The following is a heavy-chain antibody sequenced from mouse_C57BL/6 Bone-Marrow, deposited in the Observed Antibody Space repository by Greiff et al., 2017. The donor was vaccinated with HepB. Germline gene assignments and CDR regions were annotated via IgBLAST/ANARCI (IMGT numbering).Heavy chain of an antibody. CDR2: ISDGGSYT. Sequence: EVQRVESGGGLVKPGGSLKLSCAASGFTFSSYAMSWVRQTPEKRLEWVATISDGGSYTYYPDNVKGRFTISRDNAKNNLYLQMRHLKSEDTAMYYCAAYFDYWGQGTTLTVSS. V-gene: IGHV5-4*01. CDR1: GFTFSSYA. J-gene: IGHJ2*01. CDR3: AAYFDY.